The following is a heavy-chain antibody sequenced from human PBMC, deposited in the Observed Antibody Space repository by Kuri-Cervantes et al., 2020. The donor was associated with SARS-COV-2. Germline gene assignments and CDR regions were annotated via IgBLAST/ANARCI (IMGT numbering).Heavy chain of an antibody. CDR1: GYSISSGYY. D-gene: IGHD3-3*01. CDR2: IYHSGST. J-gene: IGHJ3*02. V-gene: IGHV4-38-2*02. Sequence: SSTVSGYSISSGYYWGWIRQPPGKGLEWIGSIYHSGSTYYNPSLKSRVTISVDTSKNQFSLKLSSVTAADTAVYYCARSSGVVTGDAFDIWGQGTMVTVSS. CDR3: ARSSGVVTGDAFDI.